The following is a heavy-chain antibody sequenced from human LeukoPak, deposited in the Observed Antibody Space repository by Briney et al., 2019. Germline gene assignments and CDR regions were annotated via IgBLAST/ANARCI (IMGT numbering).Heavy chain of an antibody. V-gene: IGHV4-31*03. J-gene: IGHJ3*02. CDR1: GGSISSGGYY. CDR3: ARESYDSSGSDDAFDI. Sequence: PSQTLSLTCTVSGGSISSGGYYWSWIRQHPGKGLEWIGYIYYSGSTYYNPSLKSRVTISVDTSKNQFSLKLSSVTAADTAVYYCARESYDSSGSDDAFDIWGQGTMVTVSS. D-gene: IGHD3-22*01. CDR2: IYYSGST.